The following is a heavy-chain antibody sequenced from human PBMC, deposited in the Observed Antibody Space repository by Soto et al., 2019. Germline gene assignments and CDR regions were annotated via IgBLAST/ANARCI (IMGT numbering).Heavy chain of an antibody. V-gene: IGHV5-10-1*01. CDR3: ARRLKDGNGMDV. Sequence: GESLKISCKGSGYIFTSYWINWVRQMPGKGLEWMGRIDPSDSYTNYSPSFQGHVTISADKSISTAYLQWGSLKASDTAMYYCARRLKDGNGMDVWGQGTTVTVYS. D-gene: IGHD2-15*01. J-gene: IGHJ6*02. CDR1: GYIFTSYW. CDR2: IDPSDSYT.